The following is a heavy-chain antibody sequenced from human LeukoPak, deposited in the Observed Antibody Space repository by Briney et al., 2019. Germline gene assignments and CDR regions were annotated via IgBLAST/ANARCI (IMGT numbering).Heavy chain of an antibody. D-gene: IGHD3-3*01. CDR3: ARVYKRVTVFGVVINPPDY. V-gene: IGHV4-34*01. CDR2: IDHSGST. CDR1: GGSFSGYY. J-gene: IGHJ4*02. Sequence: SETLSLTCAVYGGSFSGYYWSWIRQPPGKGLEWIGEIDHSGSTNYNPSLKSRVTISVDTSKNQFSLKLSSVTAADTAVYYCARVYKRVTVFGVVINPPDYWGQGTLVTVSS.